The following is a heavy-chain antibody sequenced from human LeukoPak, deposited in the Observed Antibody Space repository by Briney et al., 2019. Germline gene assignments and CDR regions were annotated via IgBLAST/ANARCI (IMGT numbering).Heavy chain of an antibody. CDR2: IYYSGST. Sequence: SETLSLTCTVSGGSISSSSYYWGWIRQPPGKRLEWIGSIYYSGSTYYNPSLKSRVTISVDTSKNQFSLKLSSVTAADTAVYYCARVGGIVGASTGDDAFDIWGQGTMVTVSS. D-gene: IGHD1-26*01. V-gene: IGHV4-39*07. CDR1: GGSISSSSYY. J-gene: IGHJ3*02. CDR3: ARVGGIVGASTGDDAFDI.